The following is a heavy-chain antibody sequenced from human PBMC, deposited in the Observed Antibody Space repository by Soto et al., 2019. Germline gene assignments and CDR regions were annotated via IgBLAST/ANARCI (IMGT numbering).Heavy chain of an antibody. V-gene: IGHV1-69*01. CDR2: IIPLFGTT. J-gene: IGHJ4*02. Sequence: QVQLVQSGAEVKKPESSVKVSCKASGGTFRSFAFSWVRQAPGHGLEWMGGIIPLFGTTNYAQRFQGRVTITADESTSTAYMELSSLKSEDTAIYYCAKDTDHAYDFWGQGTLVTVSS. CDR1: GGTFRSFA. D-gene: IGHD3-16*01. CDR3: AKDTDHAYDF.